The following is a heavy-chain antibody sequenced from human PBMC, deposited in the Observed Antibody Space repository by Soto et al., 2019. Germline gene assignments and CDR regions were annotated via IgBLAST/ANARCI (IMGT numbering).Heavy chain of an antibody. CDR3: TTDKGVLMVYAPFDY. Sequence: PGGSLRLSCAASGFTFSNAWMSWVRQAPGKGLEWVGRIKSKTDGGTTDYAAPVKGRFTISRDDSKNTLYLQMNSLKTEDTAVYYCTTDKGVLMVYAPFDYWGQGTLVTVSS. D-gene: IGHD2-8*01. CDR2: IKSKTDGGTT. V-gene: IGHV3-15*01. CDR1: GFTFSNAW. J-gene: IGHJ4*02.